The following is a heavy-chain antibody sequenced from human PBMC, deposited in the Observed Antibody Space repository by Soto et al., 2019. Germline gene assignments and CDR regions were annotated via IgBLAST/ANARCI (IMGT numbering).Heavy chain of an antibody. V-gene: IGHV1-24*01. D-gene: IGHD3-3*01. CDR1: GYTLTELS. CDR3: ATGFLEWLSVDY. Sequence: EASVKVSCKVSGYTLTELSMHWVRQAPGKGLEWMGGFDPEDGETIYAQKFQGRVTMTGDTSTDTAYMELSSLRSEDTAVYYCATGFLEWLSVDYWGQGTLVTVSS. J-gene: IGHJ4*02. CDR2: FDPEDGET.